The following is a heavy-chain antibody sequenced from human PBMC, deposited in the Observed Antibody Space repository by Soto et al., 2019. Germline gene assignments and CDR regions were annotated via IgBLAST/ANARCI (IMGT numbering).Heavy chain of an antibody. CDR2: IYYSGST. D-gene: IGHD2-2*02. Sequence: QVQLQESGPGLVKPSETLSLTCTVSGGSVSSGSYYWSWIRQPPGKGLEWIGYIYYSGSTNYNPSLKWRVTISVDTSKNLFSLKLSSVTAADTAVYYCAVEHIVVVPAAIYSYGMDVWGQGTTVTVSS. J-gene: IGHJ6*02. V-gene: IGHV4-61*01. CDR1: GGSVSSGSYY. CDR3: AVEHIVVVPAAIYSYGMDV.